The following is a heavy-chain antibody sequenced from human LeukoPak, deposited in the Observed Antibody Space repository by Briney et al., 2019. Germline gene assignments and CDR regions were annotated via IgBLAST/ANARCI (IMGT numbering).Heavy chain of an antibody. V-gene: IGHV3-74*01. CDR3: ARGIYGDPVAFDY. CDR2: IHTDGTNT. Sequence: GGSLRLSCAASGFTFSSFYMHWVRQVPGKGLVWVSRIHTDGTNTNYADSVRGRFTISRDNAKNTLYLQMNSLRVEDTGVYYCARGIYGDPVAFDYWGQGILVTVSS. D-gene: IGHD4-17*01. CDR1: GFTFSSFY. J-gene: IGHJ4*02.